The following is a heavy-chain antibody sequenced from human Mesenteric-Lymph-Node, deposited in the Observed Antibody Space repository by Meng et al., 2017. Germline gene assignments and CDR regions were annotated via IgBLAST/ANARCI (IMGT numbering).Heavy chain of an antibody. D-gene: IGHD4-23*01. CDR2: ISPDGRAT. CDR1: GFSFSNYW. CDR3: ASFQYAVEDC. V-gene: IGHV3-74*01. Sequence: LSLTCAGSGFSFSNYWIHWVRQAPGKGLVWVSLISPDGRATTYADSVKDRFTITRDNARNTVYLQMDSLRAEDTAVYYCASFQYAVEDCWGQGTLVTVSS. J-gene: IGHJ4*02.